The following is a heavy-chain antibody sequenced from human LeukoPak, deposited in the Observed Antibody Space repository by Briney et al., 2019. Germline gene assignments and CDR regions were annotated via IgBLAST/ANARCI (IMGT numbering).Heavy chain of an antibody. V-gene: IGHV4-34*01. CDR2: INHSGST. CDR3: ARRGIVLMVYATYNWFDP. CDR1: GGSFSGYY. J-gene: IGHJ5*02. Sequence: PSESLPLTCAVYGGSFSGYYWSWIRQPPGKGLEWIGEINHSGSTNYNPSLKSRVTISVDTSKNQFSLKLSSVTAAGTAVYYCARRGIVLMVYATYNWFDPWGQGTLVTVSS. D-gene: IGHD2-8*01.